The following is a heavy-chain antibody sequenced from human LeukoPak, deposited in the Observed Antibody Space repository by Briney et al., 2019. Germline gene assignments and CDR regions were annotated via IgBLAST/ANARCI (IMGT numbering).Heavy chain of an antibody. CDR1: GYTFTSYY. V-gene: IGHV1-46*01. J-gene: IGHJ4*02. D-gene: IGHD6-19*01. Sequence: ASVKVSCKASGYTFTSYYMHWVRQAPGQGLEWMGIINPSGGSTSYAQKFQGRVTMTTDTSTNTHYMELRSLKSDDTAVYYCARDVGAVAGYNFDYWGQGTLVTVSS. CDR2: INPSGGST. CDR3: ARDVGAVAGYNFDY.